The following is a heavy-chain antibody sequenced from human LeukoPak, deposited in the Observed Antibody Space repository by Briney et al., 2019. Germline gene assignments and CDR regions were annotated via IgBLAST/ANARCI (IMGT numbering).Heavy chain of an antibody. CDR2: ISAYNGNT. CDR1: GYTFTSYG. CDR3: ARGRYDSSGYYYYYGMNV. V-gene: IGHV1-18*01. J-gene: IGHJ6*02. D-gene: IGHD3-22*01. Sequence: ASVKVSCKASGYTFTSYGISWVRQAPGQGLEWMGWISAYNGNTNYAQKLQGRVTMTTDTSTSTAYMELSSLRSEDTAVYYCARGRYDSSGYYYYYGMNVWGQGTTVTVSS.